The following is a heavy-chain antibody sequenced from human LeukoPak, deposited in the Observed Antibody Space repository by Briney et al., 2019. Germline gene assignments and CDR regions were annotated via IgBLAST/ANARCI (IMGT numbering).Heavy chain of an antibody. CDR2: IYSGGST. D-gene: IGHD1-26*01. J-gene: IGHJ6*03. CDR1: GFTFSSNY. Sequence: GGSLRLSCAASGFTFSSNYMSWVRQAPGKGLEWVSVIYSGGSTYYAESVKGRFTISRDNSKNTLYLQMDSLRAEDTAVYYCARLYSGSYGSYYYYYMDVWGKGTTVTVSS. CDR3: ARLYSGSYGSYYYYYMDV. V-gene: IGHV3-53*01.